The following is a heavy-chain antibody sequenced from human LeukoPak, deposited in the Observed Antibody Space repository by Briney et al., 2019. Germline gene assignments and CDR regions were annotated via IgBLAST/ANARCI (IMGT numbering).Heavy chain of an antibody. CDR1: GGTFSSYA. CDR3: ARDHYDSSGRFDY. V-gene: IGHV1-69*06. CDR2: IIPIFGTA. Sequence: GASVKVSCKASGGTFSSYAISWVRQAPGQGLEWMGGIIPIFGTANYAQKFQGRVTITAGKSTSTAYMELSSLRSEDTAVYYCARDHYDSSGRFDYWGQGTLVTVSS. D-gene: IGHD3-22*01. J-gene: IGHJ4*02.